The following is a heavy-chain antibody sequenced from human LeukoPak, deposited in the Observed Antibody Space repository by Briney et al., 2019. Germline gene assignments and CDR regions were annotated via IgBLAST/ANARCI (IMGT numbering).Heavy chain of an antibody. CDR3: ARGGFNYNILTGAFDI. V-gene: IGHV1-46*01. CDR1: GYTFTSYY. D-gene: IGHD3-9*01. Sequence: ASVKGSCKASGYTFTSYYIHGVRQAPGQGRERMGMINPSGGSTNYAQKCQGRVTITRDTSTSTVYMDLSSLRSEDTAVYYCARGGFNYNILTGAFDIWGQGTTVTVSS. J-gene: IGHJ3*02. CDR2: INPSGGST.